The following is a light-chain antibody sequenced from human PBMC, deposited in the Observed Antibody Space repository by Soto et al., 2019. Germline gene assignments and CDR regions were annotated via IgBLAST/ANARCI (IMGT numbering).Light chain of an antibody. CDR1: QSVSSNY. Sequence: EIVLTHTPGTLSLSPGESATLSCRASQSVSSNYLAWYQQKPGQAPRLLIYGASSRATGIPDRFRGSGSGADFTLTISRLEPEDFAVYYCQQYGTSPYTFGQGTKVDI. CDR3: QQYGTSPYT. CDR2: GAS. V-gene: IGKV3-20*01. J-gene: IGKJ2*01.